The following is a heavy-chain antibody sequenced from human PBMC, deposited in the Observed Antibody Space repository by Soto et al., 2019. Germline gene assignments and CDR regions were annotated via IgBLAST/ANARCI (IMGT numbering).Heavy chain of an antibody. J-gene: IGHJ4*02. CDR2: IYYSGST. V-gene: IGHV4-30-4*02. D-gene: IGHD6-6*01. Sequence: SESLSAIPSISGRAIRTCDYNRRSGQNPSWKVLEWIGYIYYSGSTYYTPSLRSRVTISVDTSKNQFSLKLSSVTAADTAVYYCARDVLYSTSRIDSWGQGTLVTVSS. CDR1: GRAIRTCDYN. CDR3: ARDVLYSTSRIDS.